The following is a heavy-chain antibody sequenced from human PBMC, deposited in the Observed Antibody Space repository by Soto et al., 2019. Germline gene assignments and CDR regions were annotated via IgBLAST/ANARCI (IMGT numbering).Heavy chain of an antibody. J-gene: IGHJ6*02. CDR1: GGPFNSYA. D-gene: IGHD2-21*02. CDR2: IIPLFGTT. Sequence: QVQLVQSGAEVKKPESSVKVSCKASGGPFNSYAIAWVRQAPGQGLEWMGGIIPLFGTTNYAQKFQGRVTITADESTTTAFMELSSLGSEDTAVYYCARRVAVTSIPQVSYYYYGLDVWGQGTTVTVSS. CDR3: ARRVAVTSIPQVSYYYYGLDV. V-gene: IGHV1-69*01.